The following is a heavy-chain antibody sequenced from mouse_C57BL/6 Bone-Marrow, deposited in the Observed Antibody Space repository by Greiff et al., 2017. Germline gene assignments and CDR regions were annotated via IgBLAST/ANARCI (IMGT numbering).Heavy chain of an antibody. J-gene: IGHJ2*01. D-gene: IGHD1-1*01. CDR2: IDPSDSYT. Sequence: VQLQQPGAELVRPGTSVKLSCKASGYTFTSYWMHWVKQRPGQGLEWIGVIDPSDSYTNYNQKFKGKATLTVDTSSSTAYMQLSSLTSEDSAVYYCARGRSTTVVPYYFDYWGQGTTLTVSS. V-gene: IGHV1-59*01. CDR1: GYTFTSYW. CDR3: ARGRSTTVVPYYFDY.